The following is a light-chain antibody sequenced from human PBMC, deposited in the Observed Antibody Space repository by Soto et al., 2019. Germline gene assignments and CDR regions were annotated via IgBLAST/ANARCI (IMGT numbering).Light chain of an antibody. CDR3: QQSYGVPRT. J-gene: IGKJ1*01. CDR2: GAS. V-gene: IGKV1-39*01. CDR1: QSISTY. Sequence: DIQVTQSPSSLSASVGDRVTITCRTSQSISTYFNWYQQTPGKAPKLLIHGASSLQSGVPSRFSGGGFGTDFTLTINGLQPADFATYYCQQSYGVPRTFGQGTRVDIK.